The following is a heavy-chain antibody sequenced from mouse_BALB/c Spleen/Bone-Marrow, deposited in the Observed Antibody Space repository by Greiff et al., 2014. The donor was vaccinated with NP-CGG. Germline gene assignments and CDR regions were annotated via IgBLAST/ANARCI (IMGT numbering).Heavy chain of an antibody. CDR2: IDPANGNT. Sequence: EVKLVESGAELVKPGASVKLSCTASGFNIKDTYMHWVKQRPEQGLEWIGRIDPANGNTKYDPKFQGKATITADTSSSTAYLQLSSLTSEDTAVYYCARYYYGSSYAMDYWGQGTSVTVSS. V-gene: IGHV14-3*02. CDR1: GFNIKDTY. D-gene: IGHD1-1*01. CDR3: ARYYYGSSYAMDY. J-gene: IGHJ4*01.